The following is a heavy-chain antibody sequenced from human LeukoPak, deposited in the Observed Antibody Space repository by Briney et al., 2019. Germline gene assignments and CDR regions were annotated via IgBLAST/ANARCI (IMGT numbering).Heavy chain of an antibody. D-gene: IGHD3-3*01. CDR2: IIPILGIA. CDR1: GGTFSSYT. V-gene: IGHV1-69*02. Sequence: SAVKVSCKASGGTFSSYTISWVRQAPGQGLEWMGRIIPILGIANYAQKFQGRVTITADKSTSTAYMELSSLRSEDTGVYYCARYDRTASFDPWGEGTLVTVSS. J-gene: IGHJ5*02. CDR3: ARYDRTASFDP.